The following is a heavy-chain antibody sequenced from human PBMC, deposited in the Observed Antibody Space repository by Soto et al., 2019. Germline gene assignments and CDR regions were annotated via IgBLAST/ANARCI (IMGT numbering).Heavy chain of an antibody. Sequence: SETLSLTCTVSGGSISSGGYYWSWIRQHPGKGLEWIGYIYYSGSTNYNPSLKSRVTISVDTSKNQFSLKLSSVTAADTAVYYCARAPHYYGSGSTYNWLDPWAQGNLVTVSS. CDR3: ARAPHYYGSGSTYNWLDP. CDR2: IYYSGST. J-gene: IGHJ5*02. D-gene: IGHD3-10*01. V-gene: IGHV4-61*08. CDR1: GGSISSGGYY.